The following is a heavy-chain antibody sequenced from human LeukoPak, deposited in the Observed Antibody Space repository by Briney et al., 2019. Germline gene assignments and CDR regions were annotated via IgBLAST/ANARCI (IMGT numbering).Heavy chain of an antibody. V-gene: IGHV3-23*01. CDR2: NSGSGDDT. CDR3: AKRPNGWSTDY. J-gene: IGHJ4*02. D-gene: IGHD6-19*01. Sequence: GGSLRLSCAASGFTFSNYAMTWVRQAPGKGLEWVSSNSGSGDDTYYADSVKGRFTISRDNSKNTLYLQMNSLRAEDTAVYYCAKRPNGWSTDYWGQGTLVTVSS. CDR1: GFTFSNYA.